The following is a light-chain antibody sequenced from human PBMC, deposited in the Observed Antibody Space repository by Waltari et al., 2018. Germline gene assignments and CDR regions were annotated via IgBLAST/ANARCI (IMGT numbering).Light chain of an antibody. CDR3: QQRSNWPLT. V-gene: IGKV3-11*01. Sequence: EIVLTPSPATLSLSPGESATLSCRASHSVSRYLAWYQQRPGQAPRLLIYDASNRATGIPARFSGSGSETDCTLTISSLEPEDFAVYYCQQRSNWPLTFGGGTKVEIK. J-gene: IGKJ4*01. CDR2: DAS. CDR1: HSVSRY.